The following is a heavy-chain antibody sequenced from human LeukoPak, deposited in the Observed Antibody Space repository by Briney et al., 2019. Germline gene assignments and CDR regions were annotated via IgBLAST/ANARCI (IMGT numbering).Heavy chain of an antibody. J-gene: IGHJ4*02. CDR1: GYSFTFTKNW. CDR3: ARHVGVISDSDF. D-gene: IGHD3-16*02. V-gene: IGHV5-10-1*01. CDR2: IDPSDSYI. Sequence: GESLKISCKASGYSFTFTKNWIGWVRQMPGKGLEWVGKIDPSDSYINYSPSFQGHVTISADKSISTAYLQWSSLRASDTAMYYCARHVGVISDSDFWGQGTLVTVSS.